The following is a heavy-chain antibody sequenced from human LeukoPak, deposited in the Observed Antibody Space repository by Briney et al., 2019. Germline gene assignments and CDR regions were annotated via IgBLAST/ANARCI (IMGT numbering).Heavy chain of an antibody. CDR1: GFTLSNAW. Sequence: GGPLRLSCAASGFTLSNAWMSWVRQAPGKGLEWVSAISGSGGSTYYADSVKGRFTISRDNSKNTLYLQMNSLRAEDTAVYYCAKDPSRGSGWYYGYWGQGTLVTVSS. CDR2: ISGSGGST. CDR3: AKDPSRGSGWYYGY. V-gene: IGHV3-23*01. J-gene: IGHJ4*02. D-gene: IGHD6-19*01.